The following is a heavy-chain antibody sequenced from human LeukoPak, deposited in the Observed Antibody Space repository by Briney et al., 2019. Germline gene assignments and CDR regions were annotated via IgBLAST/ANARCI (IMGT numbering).Heavy chain of an antibody. V-gene: IGHV3-7*05. CDR1: GFTFSSYW. Sequence: GGSLGLSCAASGFTFSSYWMSWVRQAPGKGLEWVANIKQDGSEKYYVDSVKGRFTISRDNAKNSLYLQMNSLRAEDTAVYYCARDYYYESSGSVYWGQGTLVTVSS. J-gene: IGHJ4*02. CDR2: IKQDGSEK. D-gene: IGHD3-22*01. CDR3: ARDYYYESSGSVY.